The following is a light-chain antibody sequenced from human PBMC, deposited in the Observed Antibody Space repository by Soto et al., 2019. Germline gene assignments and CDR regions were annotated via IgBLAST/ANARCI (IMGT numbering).Light chain of an antibody. J-gene: IGLJ2*01. V-gene: IGLV2-23*01. CDR1: SSDVGSYSL. CDR3: CSYAGSYTYVL. CDR2: EGN. Sequence: ALTQPASVSGSPGQSITISCTGTSSDVGSYSLVSWYQQHPGKAPKLMIYEGNKRPSGVSNRFSASKSGNTASLTISGLQVEDEAAYYCCSYAGSYTYVLFGGGTKLTVL.